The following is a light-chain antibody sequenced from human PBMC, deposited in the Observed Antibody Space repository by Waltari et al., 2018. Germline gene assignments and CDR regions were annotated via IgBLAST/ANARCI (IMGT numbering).Light chain of an antibody. Sequence: EIVLTQSPATLSLSPGERATHSCRASQSVSSYLAWYQQKPGPAPRLLIYDASNRATGIPARFSGSGSGTDFTLTISSLEPEDFAVYYCQQRSNWPLTFGGGTKVEIK. CDR1: QSVSSY. CDR3: QQRSNWPLT. CDR2: DAS. J-gene: IGKJ4*01. V-gene: IGKV3-11*01.